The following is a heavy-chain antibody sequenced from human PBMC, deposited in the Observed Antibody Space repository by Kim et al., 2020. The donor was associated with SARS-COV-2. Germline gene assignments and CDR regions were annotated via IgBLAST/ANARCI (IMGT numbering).Heavy chain of an antibody. Sequence: GGSLRLSCVASGFSFMSYGMHWVRQAPGKGLQWVAGLTYNGRIQNYTDAVKGRFTISRDNSEKSVFLQMDSLRLEDTAVYYCVSLLGWFGGQ. CDR1: GFSFMSYG. CDR2: LTYNGRIQ. J-gene: IGHJ3*01. CDR3: VSLLGWF. V-gene: IGHV3-30*12. D-gene: IGHD6-19*01.